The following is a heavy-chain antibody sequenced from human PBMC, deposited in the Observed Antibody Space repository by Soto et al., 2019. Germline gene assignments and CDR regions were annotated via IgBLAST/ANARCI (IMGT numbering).Heavy chain of an antibody. Sequence: GGSLRLSCAASGFTFDDYAMHWARQAPGKGLEWVSGISWNSGSIGYADSVKGRFTISRDNAKNSLYLQMNSLGAEDTALYYCAKGMDYYDSSGYYNAFDICGQGTMVTVS. CDR1: GFTFDDYA. J-gene: IGHJ3*02. CDR3: AKGMDYYDSSGYYNAFDI. V-gene: IGHV3-9*01. CDR2: ISWNSGSI. D-gene: IGHD3-22*01.